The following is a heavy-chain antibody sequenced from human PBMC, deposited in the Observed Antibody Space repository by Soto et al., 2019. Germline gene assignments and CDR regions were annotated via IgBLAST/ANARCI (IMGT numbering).Heavy chain of an antibody. J-gene: IGHJ4*02. V-gene: IGHV1-69*14. CDR3: VRVVAIPGYPDN. CDR2: IVPTVDTS. CDR1: GATFSSYA. Sequence: QVQLVQSGAEVRQPASSVKVSCKTSGATFSSYAITWVRQAPGQGLEWMGGIVPTVDTSTYAQKFQGRVTITADKFTNTVYMELRSLRSDDTAVYYCVRVVAIPGYPDNWGQGTLVNVSS. D-gene: IGHD5-12*01.